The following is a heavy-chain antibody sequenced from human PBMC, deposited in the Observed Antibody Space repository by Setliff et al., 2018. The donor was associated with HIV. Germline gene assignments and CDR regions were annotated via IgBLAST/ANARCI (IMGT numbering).Heavy chain of an antibody. CDR3: AADNYNCNSFDS. Sequence: ASVKVSCKASGYIFTDYYTHWVRQAPGQGLEWMGWINPNGGYTNYAQKFLGRVTMTQDTSFTTAYLELSRLGSDDTAVYYCAADNYNCNSFDSWGQGSLVTVSS. J-gene: IGHJ4*02. D-gene: IGHD3-3*01. CDR1: GYIFTDYY. CDR2: INPNGGYT. V-gene: IGHV1-2*02.